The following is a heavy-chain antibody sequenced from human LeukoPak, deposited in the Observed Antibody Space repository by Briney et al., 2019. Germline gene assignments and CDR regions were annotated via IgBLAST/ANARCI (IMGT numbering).Heavy chain of an antibody. Sequence: SSLKVSCQASGYTFIDYYIHWVRQAPGQGRERLGSINPNSGGTNFAQKFQGRITMTRDPSISTTFMDLSSLTSDDTAIYYCARGHDNTGYNYFDYWGQRTLVTVSS. CDR2: INPNSGGT. D-gene: IGHD3-9*01. CDR1: GYTFIDYY. CDR3: ARGHDNTGYNYFDY. J-gene: IGHJ4*02. V-gene: IGHV1-2*02.